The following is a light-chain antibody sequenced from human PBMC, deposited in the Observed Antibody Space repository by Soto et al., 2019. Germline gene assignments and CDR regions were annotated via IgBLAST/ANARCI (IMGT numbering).Light chain of an antibody. V-gene: IGKV2-30*01. Sequence: DVVMTQSPLSLPVIFGQPASISCRNSQTLVDSDGYTSLNWFQQRPGQCPRRLIFKVSNRDSGVPVRFSGSGSGTDFTLEISRVEAEDVVVYYCMQGTRWPPYTFGQGTKLEIK. CDR1: QTLVDSDGYTS. CDR2: KVS. CDR3: MQGTRWPPYT. J-gene: IGKJ2*01.